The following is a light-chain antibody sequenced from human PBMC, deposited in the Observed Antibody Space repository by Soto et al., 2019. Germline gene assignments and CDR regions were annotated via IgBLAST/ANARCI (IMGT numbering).Light chain of an antibody. CDR2: EVS. V-gene: IGLV2-14*01. J-gene: IGLJ1*01. CDR1: SSDVGSYNY. Sequence: QLVLTQPASVSGSPGQSITISCTGTSSDVGSYNYVSWYQQHPGKAPKLMIYEVSNRPSGVSSRFSGSKSGNTASLTISGLQAEDEADYYCSSYTSSGTLFGTGTKLTVL. CDR3: SSYTSSGTL.